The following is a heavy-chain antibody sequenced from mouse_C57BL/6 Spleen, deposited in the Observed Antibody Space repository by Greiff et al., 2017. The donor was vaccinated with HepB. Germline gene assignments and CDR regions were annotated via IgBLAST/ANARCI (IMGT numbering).Heavy chain of an antibody. J-gene: IGHJ1*03. CDR3: ARRDYYGSPWGYFDV. Sequence: VQLQQPGAELVRPGSSVKLSCKASGYTFTSYWMDWVKQRPGQGLEWIGNIYPSDSETHYNQKFKDKATLTVDKSSSTAYMQLSSLTSEDSAVYYCARRDYYGSPWGYFDVWGTGTTVTVSS. D-gene: IGHD1-1*01. CDR1: GYTFTSYW. CDR2: IYPSDSET. V-gene: IGHV1-61*01.